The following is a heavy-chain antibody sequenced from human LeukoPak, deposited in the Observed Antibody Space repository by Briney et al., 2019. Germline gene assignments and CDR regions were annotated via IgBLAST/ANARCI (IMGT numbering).Heavy chain of an antibody. CDR2: ISGSGGST. V-gene: IGHV3-23*01. J-gene: IGHJ1*01. Sequence: GGSLRLSCAASGFAFSNFAMSWVRQAPGKGLEWVSAISGSGGSTYYADSVKGRFTISRDNSKNTLYLQMNSLRAEDTAVYYCEKGRPAEYFQHWGQGTLVTVSS. CDR3: EKGRPAEYFQH. CDR1: GFAFSNFA.